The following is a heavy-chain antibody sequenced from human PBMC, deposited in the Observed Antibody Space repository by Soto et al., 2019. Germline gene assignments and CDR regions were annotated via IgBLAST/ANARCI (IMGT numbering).Heavy chain of an antibody. CDR1: GFTFNNYA. D-gene: IGHD3-16*02. CDR3: AKAETGAVIVYFDY. J-gene: IGHJ4*02. Sequence: GGSLRLSCATSGFTFNNYAMSWVRQAPGKGLEWVSAISSSGGSTYYADSVKGRFTISRDDSKNTLYLQMNSLRAEDTAIYYCAKAETGAVIVYFDYWGQGTLVTVSS. CDR2: ISSSGGST. V-gene: IGHV3-23*01.